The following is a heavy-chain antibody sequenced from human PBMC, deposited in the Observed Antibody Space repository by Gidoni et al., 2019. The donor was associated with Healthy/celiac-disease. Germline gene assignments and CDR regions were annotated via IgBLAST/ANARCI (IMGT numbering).Heavy chain of an antibody. D-gene: IGHD2-2*01. V-gene: IGHV4-39*07. CDR1: GGSISSVSYY. CDR3: ARVSEEYQLPRDDAFDI. J-gene: IGHJ3*02. Sequence: QLQLQESGPGLGKPSETLSLTCTVSGGSISSVSYYWGWIRQPPGKGLEWIGSIYYSGSTYYNPSLKSRVTISVDTSKNQFSLKLSSVTAADTAVYYCARVSEEYQLPRDDAFDIWGQGTMVTVSS. CDR2: IYYSGST.